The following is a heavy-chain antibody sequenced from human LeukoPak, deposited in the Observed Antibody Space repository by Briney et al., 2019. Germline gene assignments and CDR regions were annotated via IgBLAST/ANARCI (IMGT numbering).Heavy chain of an antibody. CDR1: GYTFTGYY. CDR3: ARVQYCTNGVCCLSAFDP. J-gene: IGHJ5*02. V-gene: IGHV1-46*01. Sequence: ASVKVSCKASGYTFTGYYMHWVRQAPGQGLEWMGIINPSGGSTSYAQKFQGRVTMTRDMSTSTVYMELSSLRSEDTAVYYCARVQYCTNGVCCLSAFDPWGQGTLVTVSS. D-gene: IGHD2-8*01. CDR2: INPSGGST.